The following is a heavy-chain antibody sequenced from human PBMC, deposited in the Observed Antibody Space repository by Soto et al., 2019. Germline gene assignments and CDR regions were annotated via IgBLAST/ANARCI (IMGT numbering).Heavy chain of an antibody. V-gene: IGHV4-30-4*01. D-gene: IGHD5-12*01. CDR3: AREKGYISGPKNFDY. Sequence: LSLTCTVSGASISSGDYFWSWIRQSPGKGLEWIGYIYDSGSFYYNPSLKSRVSMSVDTSKNQFSLKLRSVTAADTAVYYCAREKGYISGPKNFDYWGQGTLVTVSS. CDR2: IYDSGSF. J-gene: IGHJ4*02. CDR1: GASISSGDYF.